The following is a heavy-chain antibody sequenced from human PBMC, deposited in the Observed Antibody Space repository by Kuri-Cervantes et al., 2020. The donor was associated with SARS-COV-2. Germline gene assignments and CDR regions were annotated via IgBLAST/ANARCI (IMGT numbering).Heavy chain of an antibody. CDR2: INPNSGGT. D-gene: IGHD1-26*01. V-gene: IGHV1-2*02. CDR3: ARPMYSGSYYEGWGTFDY. J-gene: IGHJ4*02. Sequence: ASVKVSCKASGYTFTDYYMHWVRQAPGQGLEWMGWINPNSGGTHYAQKFQGRVTMTRDTSISTAYMELSRLRSDDTAVYYCARPMYSGSYYEGWGTFDYWGQGTLVTVSS. CDR1: GYTFTDYY.